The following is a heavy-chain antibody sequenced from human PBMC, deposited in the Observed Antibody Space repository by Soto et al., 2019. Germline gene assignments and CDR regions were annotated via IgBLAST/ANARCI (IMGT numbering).Heavy chain of an antibody. Sequence: GGSLRLSCTASGFTFGDYAMSWVRQAPGKGLEWVGFIRSKAYGGTTEYAASVKGRFTISRDDSKSIAYLQMNSLKTEDTAVYYCTSSGYSYGPLDYWGQGTLVTV. V-gene: IGHV3-49*04. CDR1: GFTFGDYA. CDR3: TSSGYSYGPLDY. D-gene: IGHD5-18*01. J-gene: IGHJ4*02. CDR2: IRSKAYGGTT.